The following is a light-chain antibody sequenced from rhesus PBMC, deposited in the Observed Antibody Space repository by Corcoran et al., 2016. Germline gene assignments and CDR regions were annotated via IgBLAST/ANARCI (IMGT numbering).Light chain of an antibody. CDR1: QSLLNSGGETY. Sequence: DIVMTQTPLSLPVTPGEPASISCRSSQSLLNSGGETYLYWYLLKPGQSPQLLIFEVSNRASGVPERVRGSGSGTDFTLKISRVEAEYVGVYYCLQGIQLPYSFGQGTKVEIK. J-gene: IGKJ2*01. V-gene: IGKV2-90*01. CDR2: EVS. CDR3: LQGIQLPYS.